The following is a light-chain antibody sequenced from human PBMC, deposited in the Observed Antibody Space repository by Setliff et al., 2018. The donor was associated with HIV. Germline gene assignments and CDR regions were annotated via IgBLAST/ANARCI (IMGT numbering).Light chain of an antibody. CDR2: DVS. V-gene: IGLV2-14*03. J-gene: IGLJ1*01. CDR3: SPYTSSSPPYV. CDR1: SSDVGSYNY. Sequence: QSVLAQPASVSGFPGQSITISCTGSSSDVGSYNYVSWYQQHPGKAPKLVISDVSKRPSGVSNRFSGSKSGNTASLTIFGLQAEDEADYYCSPYTSSSPPYVFGTGTKVTVL.